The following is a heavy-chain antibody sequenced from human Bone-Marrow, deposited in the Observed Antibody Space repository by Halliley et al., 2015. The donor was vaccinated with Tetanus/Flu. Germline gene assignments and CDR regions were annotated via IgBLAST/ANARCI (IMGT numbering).Heavy chain of an antibody. CDR3: ARAVTGMWQDFNWFDP. J-gene: IGHJ5*02. Sequence: TLSLTCTVSGGSITSDSFYWSWIRQDPRKGLEWIGYIFHSGSAYYNPSLRSRLTISVDTSKNQFSLRLTSVTAADTAIYYCARAVTGMWQDFNWFDPWGQGTLVIVSS. CDR1: GGSITSDSFY. V-gene: IGHV4-31*03. CDR2: IFHSGSA. D-gene: IGHD2-21*02.